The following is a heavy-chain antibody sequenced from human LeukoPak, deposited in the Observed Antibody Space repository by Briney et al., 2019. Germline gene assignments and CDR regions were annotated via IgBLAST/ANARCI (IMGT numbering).Heavy chain of an antibody. Sequence: GGSLRLSCAASGFTFSDYYMNWVRQAPGKGLEWISYIDKSGYTVYYTDSVKGRFTISRDNAKNSLHLQMNSLSAEDTGVYFCAENSSSSDGGSFDYWGQGTLVTVSS. CDR1: GFTFSDYY. J-gene: IGHJ4*02. CDR2: IDKSGYTV. V-gene: IGHV3-11*04. D-gene: IGHD6-6*01. CDR3: AENSSSSDGGSFDY.